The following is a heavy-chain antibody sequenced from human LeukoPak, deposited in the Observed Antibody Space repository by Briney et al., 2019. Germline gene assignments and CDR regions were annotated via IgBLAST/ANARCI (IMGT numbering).Heavy chain of an antibody. D-gene: IGHD6-19*01. V-gene: IGHV4-34*01. CDR1: GGSFSGYY. CDR3: ARHGQQWLANIYYFDY. Sequence: PSETLSLTCAVYGGSFSGYYWSWIRQPPGKGLEWIGEINHSGSTNYNPSLKSRVTISVDTSKNQFSLKLSSVTAADTAVYYCARHGQQWLANIYYFDYWGQGTLVTVSS. CDR2: INHSGST. J-gene: IGHJ4*02.